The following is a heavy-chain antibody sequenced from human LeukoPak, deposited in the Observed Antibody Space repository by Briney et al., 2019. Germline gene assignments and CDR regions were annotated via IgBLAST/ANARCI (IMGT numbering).Heavy chain of an antibody. V-gene: IGHV3-23*01. CDR2: ISGSGGST. CDR1: EFTFSSYA. Sequence: PGGSLRLSCAASEFTFSSYAMSWVRQAPGKGLEWVSAISGSGGSTYYADSVKGRFTISRDNSKNTLYLQMNSLRAEDTAVYYCAKGPHYYDSSGPLDYWGQGTLVTVSS. J-gene: IGHJ4*02. CDR3: AKGPHYYDSSGPLDY. D-gene: IGHD3-22*01.